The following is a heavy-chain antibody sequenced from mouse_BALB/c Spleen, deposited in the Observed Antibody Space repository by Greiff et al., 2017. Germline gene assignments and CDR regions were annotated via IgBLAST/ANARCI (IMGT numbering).Heavy chain of an antibody. J-gene: IGHJ2*01. D-gene: IGHD2-4*01. CDR1: GYTFTSYW. Sequence: VQLQQSGAELARPGASVKLSCKASGYTFTSYWMQWVKQRPGQGLEWIGAIYPGDGDTRYTQKFKGKATLTADKSSSTAYMQLSSLASEDSAVYYCARTGDYGHFDYWGQGTTLTVSS. CDR3: ARTGDYGHFDY. CDR2: IYPGDGDT. V-gene: IGHV1-87*01.